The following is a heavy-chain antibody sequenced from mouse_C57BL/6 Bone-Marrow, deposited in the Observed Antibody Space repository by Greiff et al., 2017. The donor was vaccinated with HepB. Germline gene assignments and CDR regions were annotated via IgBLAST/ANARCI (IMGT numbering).Heavy chain of an antibody. V-gene: IGHV1-72*01. CDR2: IDPNSGGT. CDR1: GYTFTSYW. Sequence: QVQLQQPGAEPVKPGASVKLSCKASGYTFTSYWMHWVKQRPGRGLEWIGRIDPNSGGTKYNEKFKSKATLTVDKPSSTAYMQLSSLTSEDSAVYYCARGYSNGDYYLYYAMDYWGQGTSVTVSS. CDR3: ARGYSNGDYYLYYAMDY. J-gene: IGHJ4*01. D-gene: IGHD2-5*01.